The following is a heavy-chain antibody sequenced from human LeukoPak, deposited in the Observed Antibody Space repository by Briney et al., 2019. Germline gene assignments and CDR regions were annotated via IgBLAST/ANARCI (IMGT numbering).Heavy chain of an antibody. D-gene: IGHD5-18*01. CDR1: GFTFSSYG. CDR3: AGDRGLQLWSDY. CDR2: ISYDGSNK. V-gene: IGHV3-30*03. J-gene: IGHJ4*02. Sequence: GGTLRLSCAASGFTFSSYGMSWVRQAPGKGLEWVAVISYDGSNKYYADSVKGRFTISRDNSKNTLYLQMNSLRAEDTAVYYCAGDRGLQLWSDYWGQGTLVTVSS.